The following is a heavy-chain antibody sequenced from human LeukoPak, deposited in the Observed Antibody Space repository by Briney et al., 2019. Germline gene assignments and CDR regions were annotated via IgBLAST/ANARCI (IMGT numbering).Heavy chain of an antibody. Sequence: PSETLSLTCPVYGGSFSGYYWSWIRQPPGKGLDWIGEINHSGSTNYNLSLKSRVTISVDTSKNQFSLKLSSVTAADTAVYYCARIMHLGYCSSTSCYTRFDPWGEGILVTVSS. V-gene: IGHV4-34*01. CDR1: GGSFSGYY. J-gene: IGHJ5*02. D-gene: IGHD2-2*02. CDR3: ARIMHLGYCSSTSCYTRFDP. CDR2: INHSGST.